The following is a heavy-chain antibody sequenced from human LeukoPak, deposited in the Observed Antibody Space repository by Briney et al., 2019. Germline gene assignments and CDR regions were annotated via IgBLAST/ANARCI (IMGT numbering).Heavy chain of an antibody. CDR2: INHSGST. CDR3: ARGQTDGYDY. CDR1: GGSFSGYY. Sequence: PSETLSLTCAVYGGSFSGYYWSWIRQPPGKGLEWIGEINHSGSTNYNPSLKSRVTISVDTSKNQFSLKLSSVTAADTAVYYCARGQTDGYDYWGQGTLVTVSS. V-gene: IGHV4-34*01. D-gene: IGHD5-18*01. J-gene: IGHJ4*02.